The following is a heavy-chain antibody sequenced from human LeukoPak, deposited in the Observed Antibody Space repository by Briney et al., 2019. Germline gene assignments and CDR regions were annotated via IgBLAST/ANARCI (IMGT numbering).Heavy chain of an antibody. Sequence: GRSLRLSCAASGFTFDDYAMHWVRQAPGKGLEWVSGINWNSGTIGYADSVKGRFTISRDNAKNSLYLELNSLRAEDTALYYCAKDRYFDSGAHFYYFGYWGQGTLVTVSS. V-gene: IGHV3-9*01. D-gene: IGHD3-22*01. CDR3: AKDRYFDSGAHFYYFGY. CDR1: GFTFDDYA. J-gene: IGHJ4*02. CDR2: INWNSGTI.